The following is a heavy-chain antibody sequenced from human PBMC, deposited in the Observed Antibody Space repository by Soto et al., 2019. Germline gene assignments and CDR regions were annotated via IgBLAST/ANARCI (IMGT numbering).Heavy chain of an antibody. V-gene: IGHV1-69*13. CDR3: AKEEVAVAGYYYYGMDV. J-gene: IGHJ6*02. CDR2: IIPIFGTA. Sequence: SVKVSCKASGGTFSSYAISWVRQAPGQGLEWMGGIIPIFGTANYAQKFQGRVTITADESTSTAYMELSSLRSEDTAVYYCAKEEVAVAGYYYYGMDVWGQGTTVTVSS. CDR1: GGTFSSYA. D-gene: IGHD6-19*01.